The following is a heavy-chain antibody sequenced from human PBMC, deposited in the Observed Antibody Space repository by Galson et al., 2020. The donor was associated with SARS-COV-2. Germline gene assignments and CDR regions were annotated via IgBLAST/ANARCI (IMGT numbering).Heavy chain of an antibody. CDR1: GFTFSSYA. J-gene: IGHJ5*02. CDR2: ISGSGGST. Sequence: GGSLRLSCAASGFTFSSYAMSWVRQAPGKGLEWVSAISGSGGSTYYADSVKGRFTISRDNSKNSLYLQMNSLRAGDTAVYYCARANYDSSGYRNWFDPWGQGTLVTVSS. CDR3: ARANYDSSGYRNWFDP. D-gene: IGHD3-22*01. V-gene: IGHV3-23*01.